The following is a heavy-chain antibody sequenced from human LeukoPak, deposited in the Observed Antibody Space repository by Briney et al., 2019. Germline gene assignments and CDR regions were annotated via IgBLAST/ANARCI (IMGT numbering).Heavy chain of an antibody. J-gene: IGHJ4*02. Sequence: QSGGSLRLSCAASGFTFSSYGIHWVRQAPGKGLEWVAVIWYDGSNKYYADSVKGRFTISRDDSKNTLYLQMNSLKTEDTAVYYCSTYGSGRNLPYYWGQGTLVTVSS. CDR3: STYGSGRNLPYY. D-gene: IGHD3-10*01. CDR1: GFTFSSYG. V-gene: IGHV3-33*01. CDR2: IWYDGSNK.